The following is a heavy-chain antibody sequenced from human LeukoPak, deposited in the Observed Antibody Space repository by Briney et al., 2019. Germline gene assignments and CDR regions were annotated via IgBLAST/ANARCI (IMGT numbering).Heavy chain of an antibody. CDR1: GYTFTGYY. Sequence: GASVKVSCKASGYTFTGYYMHWVRQAPRQGLEWMGWINPNSGGTNYAQKFQGRVTMTRDTSISTAYMELSRLRSDDTAVYYCARSDSDELIPLTASDIWGQGTMVTVSS. CDR3: ARSDSDELIPLTASDI. V-gene: IGHV1-2*02. D-gene: IGHD1-7*01. J-gene: IGHJ3*02. CDR2: INPNSGGT.